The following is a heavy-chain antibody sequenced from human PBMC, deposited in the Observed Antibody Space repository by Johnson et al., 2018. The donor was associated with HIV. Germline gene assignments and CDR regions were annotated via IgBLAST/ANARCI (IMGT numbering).Heavy chain of an antibody. CDR2: ISSSGTNI. CDR3: ATPQEGYSAFDI. J-gene: IGHJ3*02. CDR1: GFTFSDYY. Sequence: QVQLVESGGGLVKPGGSMRLSCVASGFTFSDYYMSWIRQAPGKGLEWVSYISSSGTNIYSADSVQGRFTISRDNSKNTLYLQMNSLRAEDTAVYYCATPQEGYSAFDIWGQGTMVTVSS. D-gene: IGHD2-15*01. V-gene: IGHV3-11*04.